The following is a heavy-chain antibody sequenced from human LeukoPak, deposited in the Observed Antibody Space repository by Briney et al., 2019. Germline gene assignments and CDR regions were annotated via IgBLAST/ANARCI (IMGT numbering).Heavy chain of an antibody. CDR2: ISWNRGSI. CDR1: GFTFDDYA. D-gene: IGHD3-10*01. CDR3: AKGVRITMVRGAFDI. J-gene: IGHJ3*02. V-gene: IGHV3-9*01. Sequence: PGGSLRLSCAASGFTFDDYAMHWVRQAPGKGLEWVSGISWNRGSIGYADSVKGRFTISRDNAKNVLYLQINSLRAEDTALYYCAKGVRITMVRGAFDIWGQGTMVTVSS.